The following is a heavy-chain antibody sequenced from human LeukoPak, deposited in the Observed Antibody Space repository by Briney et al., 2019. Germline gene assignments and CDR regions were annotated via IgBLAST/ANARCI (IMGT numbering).Heavy chain of an antibody. D-gene: IGHD5-18*01. Sequence: ASVKVSCKASGYTFTSYYMHWVRQAPGQGLEWMGWINPNSGGTNYAQKFQGRVTMTRDTSISTAYMELSRLRSDDTAVYYCARSPREGIQLWLAFAFDYWGQGTLVTVSS. CDR2: INPNSGGT. J-gene: IGHJ4*02. CDR1: GYTFTSYY. V-gene: IGHV1-2*02. CDR3: ARSPREGIQLWLAFAFDY.